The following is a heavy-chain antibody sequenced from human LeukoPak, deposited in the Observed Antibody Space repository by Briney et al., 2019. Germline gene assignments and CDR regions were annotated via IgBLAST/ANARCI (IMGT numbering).Heavy chain of an antibody. J-gene: IGHJ5*02. CDR2: IYYSGST. V-gene: IGHV4-59*01. D-gene: IGHD3-16*02. CDR3: ARDRPYVWGSYRQPRNWFDP. CDR1: GGSISSYY. Sequence: SETLSLTCTVSGGSISSYYWSWIRQPPGKGLEWIGYIYYSGSTNYNPSLKSRVTISVATSKNQFYLKLSSVTAADTAVYYCARDRPYVWGSYRQPRNWFDPWGQGTLVTVSS.